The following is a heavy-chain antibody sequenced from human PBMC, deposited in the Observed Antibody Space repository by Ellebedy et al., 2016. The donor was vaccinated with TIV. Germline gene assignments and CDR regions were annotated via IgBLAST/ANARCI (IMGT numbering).Heavy chain of an antibody. CDR2: ISGSGSTI. CDR3: AREISGYNYFFDY. Sequence: GESLKISXAASGFTFSDYYMSWIRQAPGKGLEWVSYISGSGSTIYYADSVKGRFTISRDNAKNSLSLQMNSLRAEDTAVYYCAREISGYNYFFDYWGRGTLVTVSS. J-gene: IGHJ4*02. CDR1: GFTFSDYY. D-gene: IGHD1-1*01. V-gene: IGHV3-11*01.